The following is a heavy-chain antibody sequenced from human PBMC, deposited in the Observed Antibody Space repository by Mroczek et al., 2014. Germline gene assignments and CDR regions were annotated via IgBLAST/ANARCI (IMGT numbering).Heavy chain of an antibody. V-gene: IGHV4-30-4*01. CDR3: AREDTSGGLDY. CDR1: GGSISSGDYY. Sequence: QVQLVESGPGLVKPSQTLSLTCTVSGGSISSGDYYWSWIRQPPGRAWSGLGTSITVGAPTTTRPSKSRVTISVDTSKNQFSLKLSSVTAADTAVYYCAREDTSGGLDYWGQGTLVTVSS. J-gene: IGHJ4*02. D-gene: IGHD3-10*01. CDR2: SITVGAP.